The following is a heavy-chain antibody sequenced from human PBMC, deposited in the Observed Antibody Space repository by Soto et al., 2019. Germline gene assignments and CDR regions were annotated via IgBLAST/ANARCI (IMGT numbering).Heavy chain of an antibody. D-gene: IGHD2-21*01. CDR3: ARGGGEFDA. Sequence: PSETLSLTCAVYGASLSDNYCNWLRQPPGKGLEWIGEINHSGNTNYNPSLRSRVTISIDTSKNQLSLNLRSVSAADTAVYYCARGGGEFDAWGQGTPVTVSS. CDR2: INHSGNT. J-gene: IGHJ5*02. CDR1: GASLSDNY. V-gene: IGHV4-34*01.